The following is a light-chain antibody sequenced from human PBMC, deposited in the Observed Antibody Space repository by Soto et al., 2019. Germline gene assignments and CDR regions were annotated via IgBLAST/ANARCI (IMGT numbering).Light chain of an antibody. CDR2: DAY. CDR3: QQYNSYSTWT. CDR1: QCISSW. V-gene: IGKV1-5*01. J-gene: IGKJ1*01. Sequence: EIQMTQSPSTLPASVGDRFTITCLASQCISSWLACYQQKPGKAPKLLIYDAYSLESGVPSRFRGSGSGTEFTITISSLQPDDFATYYCQQYNSYSTWTFGQGTKVAIK.